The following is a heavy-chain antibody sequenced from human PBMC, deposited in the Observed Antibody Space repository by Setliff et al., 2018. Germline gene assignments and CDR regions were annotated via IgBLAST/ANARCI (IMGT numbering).Heavy chain of an antibody. D-gene: IGHD3-10*02. J-gene: IGHJ6*03. V-gene: IGHV1-18*01. Sequence: ASVKVSCKAFGYTFAKYGTNWVRQAPGQGLEWMGWNSAYDGNTKFAQNIQGRVTLTTDTPTSTAYMELSSLRSEDTAVYYCAREMLVVRGVNSYYYYMDVWGKGTTVTVSS. CDR3: AREMLVVRGVNSYYYYMDV. CDR2: NSAYDGNT. CDR1: GYTFAKYG.